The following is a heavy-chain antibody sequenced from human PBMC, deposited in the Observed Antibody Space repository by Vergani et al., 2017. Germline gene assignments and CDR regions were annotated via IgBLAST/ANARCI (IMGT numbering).Heavy chain of an antibody. Sequence: EVQLVESGGGLVKPGGSLRLSCAASGFTFSSYSMNWVRQAPGKGLEWVSSISSSSSYIYYADSVKGRFTISRDNSKNTLYLQMNSLRAEDTAVYYCAREFGGDSPMDYWGQGTTVTVSS. J-gene: IGHJ6*02. CDR1: GFTFSSYS. V-gene: IGHV3-21*01. CDR2: ISSSSSYI. CDR3: AREFGGDSPMDY. D-gene: IGHD3-10*01.